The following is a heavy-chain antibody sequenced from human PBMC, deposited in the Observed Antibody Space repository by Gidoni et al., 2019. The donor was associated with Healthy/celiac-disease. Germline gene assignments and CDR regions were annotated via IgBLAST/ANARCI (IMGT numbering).Heavy chain of an antibody. V-gene: IGHV4-34*01. CDR1: GGSFSAYY. CDR3: ARGRAIAAAGTGWFDP. D-gene: IGHD6-13*01. CDR2: INHSGST. J-gene: IGHJ5*02. Sequence: QVQLQQWGAGLLKPSETLSLTCAVYGGSFSAYYWSWIRQPPGKGLEWIGEINHSGSTNYNPSLKSRVTISVDTSKNRFSLKLSSVTAADTAVYYCARGRAIAAAGTGWFDPWGQGTLVTVSS.